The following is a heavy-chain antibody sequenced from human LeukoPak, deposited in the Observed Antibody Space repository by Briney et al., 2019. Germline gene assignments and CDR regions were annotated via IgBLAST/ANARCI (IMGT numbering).Heavy chain of an antibody. CDR1: GGSFSGYY. CDR2: INHSGST. J-gene: IGHJ4*02. Sequence: PSETLSLTCAVYGGSFSGYYWSWIRQPPGKGVEWIGEINHSGSTNYNPSLKRRVTISVDTSKNQFSLKLSSVTAADTAVYYCARVWDYDFWSGYYTFDYWGQGTLVTVSS. V-gene: IGHV4-34*01. CDR3: ARVWDYDFWSGYYTFDY. D-gene: IGHD3-3*01.